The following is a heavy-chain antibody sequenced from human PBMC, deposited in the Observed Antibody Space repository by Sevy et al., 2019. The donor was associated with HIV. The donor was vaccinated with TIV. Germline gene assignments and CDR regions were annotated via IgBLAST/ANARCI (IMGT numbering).Heavy chain of an antibody. CDR3: ARSPPVVVVPGAPSWFDP. J-gene: IGHJ5*02. CDR2: INESGIT. CDR1: DGSFSGYY. D-gene: IGHD2-2*01. V-gene: IGHV4-34*01. Sequence: SQTLSLTCAVHDGSFSGYYWNWIRQLPGKGLEWIGEINESGITYYDPSLKSRVTISVDTSKKQFSLKLNSVTAVDSAVYFCARSPPVVVVPGAPSWFDPWGQGTLVTVSS.